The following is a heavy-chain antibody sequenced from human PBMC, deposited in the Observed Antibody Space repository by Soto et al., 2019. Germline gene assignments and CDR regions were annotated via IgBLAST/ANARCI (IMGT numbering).Heavy chain of an antibody. Sequence: QVHLVQSGAEVKKPGASVKVSCKASGYIFIHYYIHWVRQAPGQGLEWIGIINPNGGRTNYAQKFRGRVTMSRDTATSTVYMDLSSLRSDDTAVYYCARDLAAADYWGPGTLVTVSS. CDR2: INPNGGRT. D-gene: IGHD6-13*01. V-gene: IGHV1-46*01. CDR3: ARDLAAADY. CDR1: GYIFIHYY. J-gene: IGHJ4*02.